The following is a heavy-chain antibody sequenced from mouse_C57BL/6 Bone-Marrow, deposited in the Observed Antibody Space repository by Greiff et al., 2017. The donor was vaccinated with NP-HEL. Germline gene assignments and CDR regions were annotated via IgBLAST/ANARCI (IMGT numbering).Heavy chain of an antibody. D-gene: IGHD1-1*01. V-gene: IGHV1-54*01. J-gene: IGHJ2*01. CDR2: INPGSGGT. CDR3: AREEGYYGSSNY. CDR1: GYAFTNYL. Sequence: VQPQQSGAELVRPGTSVKVSCKASGYAFTNYLIEWVKQRPGQGLEWIGVINPGSGGTNYNEKFKGKATLTADKSSSTAYMQLSSLTSEDSAVYFCAREEGYYGSSNYWGQGTTLTVSS.